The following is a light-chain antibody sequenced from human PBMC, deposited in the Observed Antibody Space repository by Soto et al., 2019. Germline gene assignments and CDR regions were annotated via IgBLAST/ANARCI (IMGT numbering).Light chain of an antibody. CDR1: SSNIGNNA. V-gene: IGLV1-36*01. Sequence: QSVLTQPPSVSEAPWQRVTISCAGSSSNIGNNAVNWYQQLPGKAPKLLIYCDDLVPAGVSDRFSGSKSGTSASLAISGLRSEDEADYYCASWDDGLNGVVFGGGTQLTVL. CDR3: ASWDDGLNGVV. J-gene: IGLJ3*02. CDR2: CDD.